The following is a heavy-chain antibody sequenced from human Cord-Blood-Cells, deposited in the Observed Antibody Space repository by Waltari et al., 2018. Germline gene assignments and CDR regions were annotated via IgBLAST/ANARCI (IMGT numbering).Heavy chain of an antibody. D-gene: IGHD7-27*01. CDR3: ARIGLNWGPHDSHRGADY. J-gene: IGHJ4*02. V-gene: IGHV2-26*01. Sequence: QVTLKESGPVLVRPTETLPLPCTVSGFSLSNARLGVSWISQPPGKALEWLAHIFSNDEKSYSVSLKSRLTISKDTSKSQVVLTMTNMDPVDTATYYCARIGLNWGPHDSHRGADYWGQGTLVTVSS. CDR1: GFSLSNARLG. CDR2: IFSNDEK.